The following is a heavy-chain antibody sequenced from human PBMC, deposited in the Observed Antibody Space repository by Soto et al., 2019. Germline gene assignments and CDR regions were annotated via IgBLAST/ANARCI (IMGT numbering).Heavy chain of an antibody. CDR1: GGSISSGDYY. J-gene: IGHJ4*02. Sequence: SETLSLTCTVSGGSISSGDYYWSWIRQPPGKGLEWIGYIYYSGSTYYNPSLKSRVTISVDTSKNQFSLKLSSVTAADTAVYYCARVEFRGVPTAFDYWGQGTLVTVSS. V-gene: IGHV4-30-4*01. CDR2: IYYSGST. CDR3: ARVEFRGVPTAFDY. D-gene: IGHD3-10*01.